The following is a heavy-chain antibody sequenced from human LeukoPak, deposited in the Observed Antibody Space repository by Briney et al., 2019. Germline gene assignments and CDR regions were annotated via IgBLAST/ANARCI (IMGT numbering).Heavy chain of an antibody. Sequence: GESLKISCKGSGYSFTSYWIGWVRQMPGKGLEWMGIIYPGDSDTRYSPSFQGQVTISADKSISTAYLHCKSMQASDTAMYYCAIRPSDDSPVDHCGQGTLVTVSS. CDR3: AIRPSDDSPVDH. D-gene: IGHD2-15*01. V-gene: IGHV5-51*01. CDR2: IYPGDSDT. J-gene: IGHJ5*02. CDR1: GYSFTSYW.